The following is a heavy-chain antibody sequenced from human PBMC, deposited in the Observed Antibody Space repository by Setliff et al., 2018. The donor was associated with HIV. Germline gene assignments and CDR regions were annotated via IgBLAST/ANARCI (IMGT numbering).Heavy chain of an antibody. CDR2: ILFDGTYK. J-gene: IGHJ4*02. D-gene: IGHD6-13*01. Sequence: PGGSLRLSCAASGFTFSYYGVHWVRQAPGKVLDWVASILFDGTYKYHAASVKGRFTISRDNSKNTLFLQMGSLRTEDTAVYFCAKTLYSSIWSPLDYWGQGTLVTVS. CDR3: AKTLYSSIWSPLDY. CDR1: GFTFSYYG. V-gene: IGHV3-30*02.